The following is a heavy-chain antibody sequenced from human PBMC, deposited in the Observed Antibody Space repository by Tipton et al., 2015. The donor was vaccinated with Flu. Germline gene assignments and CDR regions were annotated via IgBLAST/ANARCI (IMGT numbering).Heavy chain of an antibody. D-gene: IGHD3-22*01. CDR3: ARVENYYDSSGYSDDY. CDR1: GDSISRFY. Sequence: GLVKPSETLSLTCTVSGDSISRFYWSWIRQSAGKGLEWIGRIYINGSTNYNPSLKSRVTLSVDTSKNQFSLKLSSVTAADTAVYYCARVENYYDSSGYSDDYWGQGTLVTVSS. CDR2: IYINGST. V-gene: IGHV4-4*07. J-gene: IGHJ4*02.